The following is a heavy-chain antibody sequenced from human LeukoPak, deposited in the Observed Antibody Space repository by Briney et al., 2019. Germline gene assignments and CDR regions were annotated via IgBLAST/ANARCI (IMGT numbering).Heavy chain of an antibody. CDR2: INHSGST. CDR3: ARVPYTTVTTPYYFDY. Sequence: SETLSLTCAVYGGSFSGYYWSWIRQPPGRGLEWIGEINHSGSTNYNPSLKSRVTISADTSKNQFSLKLSSVTAADTAVYYCARVPYTTVTTPYYFDYWGQGTLVTVSS. V-gene: IGHV4-34*01. CDR1: GGSFSGYY. J-gene: IGHJ4*02. D-gene: IGHD4-17*01.